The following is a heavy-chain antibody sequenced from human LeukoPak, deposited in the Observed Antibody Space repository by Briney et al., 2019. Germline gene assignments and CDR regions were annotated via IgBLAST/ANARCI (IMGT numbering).Heavy chain of an antibody. V-gene: IGHV4-59*12. CDR2: IYYSGST. CDR3: ARGLVVWFDP. Sequence: PSETLSLTCTVSGGSISSYYWSWIRQPPGKGLEWIGYIYYSGSTNYNPSLKSRVTISVDTSKNQFSLKLSSVTAADTAVYYCARGLVVWFDPWGQGTLVTVSS. J-gene: IGHJ5*02. D-gene: IGHD2-15*01. CDR1: GGSISSYY.